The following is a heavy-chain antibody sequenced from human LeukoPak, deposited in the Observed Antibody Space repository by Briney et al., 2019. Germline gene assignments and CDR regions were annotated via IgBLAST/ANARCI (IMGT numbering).Heavy chain of an antibody. V-gene: IGHV4-39*07. CDR2: IYYSGST. CDR1: GGSISSSSYY. D-gene: IGHD2-15*01. CDR3: ARAKGVYCSGGSCYFFDY. Sequence: PSETLSLTCTVSGGSISSSSYYWGWIRQPPGKGLEWIGSIYYSGSTYYNPPLKSRVTISVDTSKNQFSLKLSSVTAADTAVYYCARAKGVYCSGGSCYFFDYWGQGTLVTVSS. J-gene: IGHJ4*02.